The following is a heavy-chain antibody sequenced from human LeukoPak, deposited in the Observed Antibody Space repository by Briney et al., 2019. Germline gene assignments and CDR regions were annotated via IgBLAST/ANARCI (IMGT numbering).Heavy chain of an antibody. V-gene: IGHV4-31*03. CDR2: IYYSGST. CDR3: ARDPNGDYAFDY. Sequence: SSETLSLTCTVSGGSISSGGYYWSWIRQHPGKGLEWIGYIYYSGSTYYNPSLKSRVTISVDTSKNQFPLKLSSVTAADTAVYYCARDPNGDYAFDYWGQGTLVTVSS. D-gene: IGHD4-17*01. CDR1: GGSISSGGYY. J-gene: IGHJ4*02.